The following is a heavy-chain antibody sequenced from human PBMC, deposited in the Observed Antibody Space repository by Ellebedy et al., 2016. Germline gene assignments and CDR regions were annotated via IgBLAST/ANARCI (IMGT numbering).Heavy chain of an antibody. CDR3: ARGGGGQNFDY. Sequence: GESLKISXAASGFTFSSYAMSWVRQAPGKGLEWVSAISGSGGSTYYADSVKGRFTISRDNSKNTVFLQMNSLRAEDTAVYYGARGGGGQNFDYWGQGTLVTVSS. J-gene: IGHJ4*02. CDR1: GFTFSSYA. D-gene: IGHD3-16*01. V-gene: IGHV3-23*01. CDR2: ISGSGGST.